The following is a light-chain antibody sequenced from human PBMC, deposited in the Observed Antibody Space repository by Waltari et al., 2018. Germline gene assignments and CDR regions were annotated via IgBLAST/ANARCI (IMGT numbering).Light chain of an antibody. Sequence: RSCRASQSVSSNLAWYQQKPGQAPRLLIYGASTRATGIPARFSGSGSGTEFTLTISSLQSEDFAVYYCQQYNNWPPWTFGQGTKVEIK. CDR2: GAS. J-gene: IGKJ1*01. CDR1: QSVSSN. CDR3: QQYNNWPPWT. V-gene: IGKV3-15*01.